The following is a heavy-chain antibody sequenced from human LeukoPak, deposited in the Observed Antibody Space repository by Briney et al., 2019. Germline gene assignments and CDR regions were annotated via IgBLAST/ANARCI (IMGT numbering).Heavy chain of an antibody. V-gene: IGHV1-2*06. CDR2: INPNSGGT. D-gene: IGHD2-8*01. CDR1: RYTFTGYY. Sequence: GASVKVSCKASRYTFTGYYMHWVRQAPGQGLEWMGRINPNSGGTNYAQKFQGRVTMTRDTSISTAYMELSRLRSDDTAVYYCARVGDCTNGVCYRYYFDYWGQGTLVTVSS. J-gene: IGHJ4*02. CDR3: ARVGDCTNGVCYRYYFDY.